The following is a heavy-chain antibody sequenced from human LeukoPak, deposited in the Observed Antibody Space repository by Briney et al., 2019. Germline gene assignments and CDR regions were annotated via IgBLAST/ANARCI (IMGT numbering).Heavy chain of an antibody. V-gene: IGHV3-74*01. CDR1: GFTFTSYW. J-gene: IGHJ4*02. CDR2: IDGDGTTT. D-gene: IGHD3-16*01. Sequence: GGSLRLSCAASGFTFTSYWIHWVRQAPGKGLVWVARIDGDGTTTSYTDSVKGRFTISRDNAHNTLYLQMNSLRPDDTAVYYCARAGLGFDSWGQGTLVTVSS. CDR3: ARAGLGFDS.